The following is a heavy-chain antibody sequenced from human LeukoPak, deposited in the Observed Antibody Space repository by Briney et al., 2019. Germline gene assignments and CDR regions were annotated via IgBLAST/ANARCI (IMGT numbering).Heavy chain of an antibody. D-gene: IGHD6-19*01. J-gene: IGHJ4*02. CDR2: INWGDGST. CDR1: GFTFDDYG. Sequence: GGSLRLSCAASGFTFDDYGMSWVRQAPGKGLEWVSGINWGDGSTAYADSVKGRFTISRDNSKNTLYLQMNSLRAEDTAVYYCAKGKASGWYIVDYWGQGTLVTVSS. CDR3: AKGKASGWYIVDY. V-gene: IGHV3-20*04.